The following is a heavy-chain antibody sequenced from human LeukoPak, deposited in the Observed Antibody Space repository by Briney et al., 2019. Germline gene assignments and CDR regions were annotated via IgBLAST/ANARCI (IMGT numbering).Heavy chain of an antibody. Sequence: PGGSLRLSCAVSGFTFRTYEMNWVRQAPGKGLEWVSYTSSSGTTIYYADSVKGRFTISRDNAKNSLYLQMSSLRVEDTAVYYCTRDPRHFDSCGQGTLVTVSS. CDR3: TRDPRHFDS. D-gene: IGHD6-6*01. CDR2: TSSSGTTI. J-gene: IGHJ5*01. CDR1: GFTFRTYE. V-gene: IGHV3-48*03.